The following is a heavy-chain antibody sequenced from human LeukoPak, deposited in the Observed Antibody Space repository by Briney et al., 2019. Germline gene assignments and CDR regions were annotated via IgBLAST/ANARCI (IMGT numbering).Heavy chain of an antibody. J-gene: IGHJ4*02. D-gene: IGHD5-12*01. CDR1: GGSISSSSYY. CDR2: IYYSGST. Sequence: SETLSLTGTVSGGSISSSSYYWGWIPQPPGKGLEWIGSIYYSGSTYYNPSLKSRVTISVDTSKNQFSLKLSSVTAADTAVYYCARAVSRVDIVATGYFDYWGQGTLVTVSS. CDR3: ARAVSRVDIVATGYFDY. V-gene: IGHV4-39*07.